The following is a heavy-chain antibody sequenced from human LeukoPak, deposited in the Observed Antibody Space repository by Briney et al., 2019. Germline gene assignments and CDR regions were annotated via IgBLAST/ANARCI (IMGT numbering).Heavy chain of an antibody. J-gene: IGHJ4*02. V-gene: IGHV1-2*06. CDR3: ARGSRSDY. D-gene: IGHD3-10*01. CDR2: INPNSGGT. Sequence: ASVKVSCKGSGFTFSGYYIHWVRQAPGQGLEWMGRINPNSGGTDYAPKFQGRVTLTRDTSISTAYMDLSSLTFDDTAVYYCARGSRSDYWGQGTLVTVSS. CDR1: GFTFSGYY.